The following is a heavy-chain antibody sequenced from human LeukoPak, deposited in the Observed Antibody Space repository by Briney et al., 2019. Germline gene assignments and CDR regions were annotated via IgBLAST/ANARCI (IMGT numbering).Heavy chain of an antibody. CDR3: GKDQGREERRQQLGIDY. CDR1: GFTFSSYW. V-gene: IGHV3-30*02. Sequence: GGSLRLSCAASGFTFSSYWMHWVRQAPGKGLEWVAFIRYDGTKKNCADSVKGRFTVSRDDPKNTVYLQMNSLTTDDTAVYYCGKDQGREERRQQLGIDYWGHGNLVIVSS. D-gene: IGHD5-24*01. J-gene: IGHJ4*01. CDR2: IRYDGTKK.